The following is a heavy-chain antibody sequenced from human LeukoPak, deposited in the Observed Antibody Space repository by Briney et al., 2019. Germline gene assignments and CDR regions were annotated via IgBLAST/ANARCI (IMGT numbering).Heavy chain of an antibody. CDR3: AKSPRGDVVVPPATPDY. Sequence: PSETLSLTCTVSGGSISNGSYYWGWIRQPPGKGLEWIGRIYTSGSTNYNPSLKSRVTISVDTSKNQFSLKLTSVSAADTAVYYCAKSPRGDVVVPPATPDYWGQGTLVTVSS. J-gene: IGHJ4*02. CDR2: IYTSGST. CDR1: GGSISNGSYY. V-gene: IGHV4-61*02. D-gene: IGHD2-2*01.